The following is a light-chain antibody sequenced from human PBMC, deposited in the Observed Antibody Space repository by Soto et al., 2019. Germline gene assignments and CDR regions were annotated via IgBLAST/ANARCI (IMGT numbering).Light chain of an antibody. CDR3: QQYSSSPPEFT. CDR1: QSISSNY. Sequence: EIVLTQSPGTLSLSPGERATLSCRASQSISSNYLAWYQQRPGQAPRLLIFGASYRATGIPDRFSGSGSGTDFTLTISRLEAEDFAVYYCQQYSSSPPEFTFGPGTRVDSK. V-gene: IGKV3-20*01. J-gene: IGKJ3*01. CDR2: GAS.